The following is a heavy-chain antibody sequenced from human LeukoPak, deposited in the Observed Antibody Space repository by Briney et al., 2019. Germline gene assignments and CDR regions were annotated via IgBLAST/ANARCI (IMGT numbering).Heavy chain of an antibody. CDR2: IHYSGNT. Sequence: SETLSLTCTVSGGSIGTNYWSWIRQPPGKGLEWVGYIHYSGNTDYNPYLKSRVTMSIDTSKKQFSLQLSSVTAADTAAYYCARVYTSGWTHDYWGQGTLVTVSS. D-gene: IGHD6-19*01. CDR3: ARVYTSGWTHDY. CDR1: GGSIGTNY. V-gene: IGHV4-59*01. J-gene: IGHJ4*02.